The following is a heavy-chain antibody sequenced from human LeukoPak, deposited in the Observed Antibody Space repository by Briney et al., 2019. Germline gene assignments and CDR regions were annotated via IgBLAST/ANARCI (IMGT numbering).Heavy chain of an antibody. CDR2: ISSSSSYI. V-gene: IGHV3-21*01. CDR1: GLTFSSYS. D-gene: IGHD6-6*01. J-gene: IGHJ4*02. CDR3: AKDRDSYYFDY. Sequence: PGGSLRLSCAASGLTFSSYSMNWVRQAPGKGLEWVSSISSSSSYIYYADSVKGRFTISRDNAKNSLYLQMNSLRAEDTAVYYCAKDRDSYYFDYWGQGTLVTVSS.